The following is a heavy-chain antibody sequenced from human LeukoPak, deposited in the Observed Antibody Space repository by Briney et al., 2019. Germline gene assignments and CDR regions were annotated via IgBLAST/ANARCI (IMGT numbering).Heavy chain of an antibody. CDR1: GGSISSYY. D-gene: IGHD3-22*01. CDR2: IYDTGNT. Sequence: SETLSLTCTVSGGSISSYYWSWVRQPPGKGLEWIGHIYDTGNTNYNPSPESRVTISVDTSKNQFSQRLTSVTAADTAVYFCARATPWLLPGYWGQGTLVTVSS. J-gene: IGHJ4*02. V-gene: IGHV4-59*01. CDR3: ARATPWLLPGY.